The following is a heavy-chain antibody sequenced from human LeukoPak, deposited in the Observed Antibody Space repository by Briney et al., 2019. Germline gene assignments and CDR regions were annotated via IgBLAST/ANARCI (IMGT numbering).Heavy chain of an antibody. Sequence: PGGSLRLSCAASGFTFTSHAMHWVRQAPGKGLEWVAVISYDGSNKYYADSVKGRFTISRDNSKNTLYLQMNSLRAEDTAVYYCARDQVTMVRGAPGVWGQGTTVTVSS. CDR3: ARDQVTMVRGAPGV. CDR2: ISYDGSNK. CDR1: GFTFTSHA. V-gene: IGHV3-30-3*01. J-gene: IGHJ6*02. D-gene: IGHD3-10*01.